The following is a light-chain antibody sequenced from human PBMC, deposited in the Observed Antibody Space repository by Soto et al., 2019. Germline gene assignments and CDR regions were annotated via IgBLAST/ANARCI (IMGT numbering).Light chain of an antibody. Sequence: EIVLTQSPATLSSSPGERATLSCRASQTVNSRLAWYQHKPGQAPRLLIYHTSNRATGIPARFSGSGSGTDFPLTISSLEPEDFAVYYCHQRQSRPRTFGQGTKVEIK. CDR2: HTS. CDR1: QTVNSR. J-gene: IGKJ1*01. V-gene: IGKV3-11*01. CDR3: HQRQSRPRT.